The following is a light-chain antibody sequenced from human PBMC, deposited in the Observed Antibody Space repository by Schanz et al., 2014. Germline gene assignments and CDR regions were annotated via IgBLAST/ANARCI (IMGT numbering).Light chain of an antibody. CDR1: ALPKQY. CDR2: KDS. V-gene: IGLV3-25*02. Sequence: SSELTQPPSVSVSPGQTARITCSGDALPKQYASWYLQQPGQAPVLIIYKDSERPSGIPERFSGSSSGTRVTLTISGVQAEEEADYYCQSADSSGSYPVVFGGGTKVTVL. CDR3: QSADSSGSYPVV. J-gene: IGLJ2*01.